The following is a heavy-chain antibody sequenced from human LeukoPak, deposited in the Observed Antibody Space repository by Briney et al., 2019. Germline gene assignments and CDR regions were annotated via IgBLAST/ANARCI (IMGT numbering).Heavy chain of an antibody. CDR3: ARDQSVRLLQTSSTYFKHVFAI. D-gene: IGHD6-13*01. CDR2: ISAFNGTT. Sequence: ASVTLSCKTSGYTFTNYGISWVRQAPGLGLEWMGWISAFNGTTNYAQKVQGRVTMTTDTSTSTACMELRSLRFDDTAVYYCARDQSVRLLQTSSTYFKHVFAIWGQGSMVTVSS. V-gene: IGHV1-18*01. J-gene: IGHJ3*02. CDR1: GYTFTNYG.